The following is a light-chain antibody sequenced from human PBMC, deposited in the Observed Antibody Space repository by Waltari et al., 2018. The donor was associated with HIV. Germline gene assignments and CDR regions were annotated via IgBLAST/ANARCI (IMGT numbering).Light chain of an antibody. Sequence: QSALTQPASVSGSPGQSITLSCTGTSSDVGDHNSVSWYQQHPGKAPTLMPYAVNDRPSGISDRFSGSKSGNTASLTISGLRAEDEADYYCSSYSRSNTLVFGSGTKVTVL. CDR3: SSYSRSNTLV. CDR1: SSDVGDHNS. J-gene: IGLJ1*01. V-gene: IGLV2-14*03. CDR2: AVN.